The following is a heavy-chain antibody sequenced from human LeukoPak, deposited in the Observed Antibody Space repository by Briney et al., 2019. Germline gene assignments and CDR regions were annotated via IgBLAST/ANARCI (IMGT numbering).Heavy chain of an antibody. Sequence: GGSLRLSCVASGITFSNYAVSWVRQAPEKGLDWVSVISGSAHKIRYADSVKGRFTISRDISKNTLYLQMNSLRAEDTAVYYCAREYSSSSRYFDYWGQGALVTVSS. J-gene: IGHJ4*02. D-gene: IGHD6-6*01. CDR2: ISGSAHKI. CDR1: GITFSNYA. CDR3: AREYSSSSRYFDY. V-gene: IGHV3-23*01.